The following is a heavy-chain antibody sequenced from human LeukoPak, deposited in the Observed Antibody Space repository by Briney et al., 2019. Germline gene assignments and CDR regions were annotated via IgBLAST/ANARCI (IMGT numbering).Heavy chain of an antibody. V-gene: IGHV3-23*01. D-gene: IGHD3-16*02. CDR2: LSGSGGST. CDR1: GFTFSSYS. Sequence: GGSLRLSCAASGFTFSSYSMNWVRQAPGKGLEWVSALSGSGGSTYYADSVKGRFTISRDNSKNTLYLQMNSLRAEDTAVYYCVKDSPSGYVWGSYPDYFDYWGQGTLVTVSS. J-gene: IGHJ4*02. CDR3: VKDSPSGYVWGSYPDYFDY.